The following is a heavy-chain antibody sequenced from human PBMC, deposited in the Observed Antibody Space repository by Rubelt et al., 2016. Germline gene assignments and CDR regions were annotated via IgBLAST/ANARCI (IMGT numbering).Heavy chain of an antibody. D-gene: IGHD6-13*01. V-gene: IGHV1-46*01. J-gene: IGHJ5*02. CDR1: GYTFTSYA. CDR2: INPSGGST. CDR3: ARNHYSSSWYLNP. Sequence: QVQLVQSGAEVKKPGASVKVSCKASGYTFTSYAMHWVRQATGQGLEWMGIINPSGGSTSYAQKFQGRATMTRDTSQSTVYMELSSLRSEDTAVYYCARNHYSSSWYLNPWGQGTLVTVSS.